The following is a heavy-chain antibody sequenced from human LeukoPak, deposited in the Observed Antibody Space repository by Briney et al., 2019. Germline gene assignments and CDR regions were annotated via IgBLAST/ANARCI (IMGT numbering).Heavy chain of an antibody. CDR3: AKDREYSYVYDAFDI. CDR1: GFIFSRYW. D-gene: IGHD3-16*01. J-gene: IGHJ3*02. Sequence: GGSLRLSCAASGFIFSRYWMYWVRQVPGKGLVWVSRISSDGSDASYADSVEGRFAISRDSARNTLYLQMNSLRAEDTAVYYCAKDREYSYVYDAFDIWGQGTLVTVSS. CDR2: ISSDGSDA. V-gene: IGHV3-74*01.